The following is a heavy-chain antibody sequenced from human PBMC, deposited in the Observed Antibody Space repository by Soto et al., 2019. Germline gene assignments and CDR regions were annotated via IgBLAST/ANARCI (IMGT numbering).Heavy chain of an antibody. CDR1: GFTFSSYA. V-gene: IGHV3-30-3*01. CDR2: ISYDGSNK. Sequence: QVQLVESGGGVVQPGRSLRLSCAASGFTFSSYAMHWVRQAPGKGLEWVAVISYDGSNKYYADSVEGRFTISRDNSKNTLYLQMNSLRAEDTAVYYCARKRIAARCVDPWGQGTLVTVSS. CDR3: ARKRIAARCVDP. D-gene: IGHD6-6*01. J-gene: IGHJ5*02.